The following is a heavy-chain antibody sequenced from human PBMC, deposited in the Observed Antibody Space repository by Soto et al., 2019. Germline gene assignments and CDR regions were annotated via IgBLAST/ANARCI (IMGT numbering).Heavy chain of an antibody. CDR1: GGSISSSSYY. CDR3: ARRLQYFLYYYGMDV. Sequence: SETLSLTCTVSGGSISSSSYYWGWIRQPPGKGLEWIGSIYYSGSTYYNPSLKSRVTISVDTSKNQFSLKLSSVTAADTAVYYCARRLQYFLYYYGMDVWGQGTTVTVSS. V-gene: IGHV4-39*01. J-gene: IGHJ6*02. D-gene: IGHD4-4*01. CDR2: IYYSGST.